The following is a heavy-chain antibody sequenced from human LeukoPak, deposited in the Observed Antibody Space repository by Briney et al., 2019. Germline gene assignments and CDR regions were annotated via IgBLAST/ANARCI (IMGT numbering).Heavy chain of an antibody. V-gene: IGHV4-4*07. Sequence: SETLSLTRTVSGGSISSYYWSWIRQPAGKGLEWIGRIYTSGSTNYNPSLKSRVTMSVDTSKNQFSLKLSSVTAADTAVYYCARDDRGYCSSTSCYSPNWFDPWGQGTLVTVSS. CDR2: IYTSGST. CDR1: GGSISSYY. D-gene: IGHD2-2*02. J-gene: IGHJ5*02. CDR3: ARDDRGYCSSTSCYSPNWFDP.